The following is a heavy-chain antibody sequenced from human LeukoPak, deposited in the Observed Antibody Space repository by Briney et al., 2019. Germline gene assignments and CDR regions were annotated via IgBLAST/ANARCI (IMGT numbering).Heavy chain of an antibody. CDR3: TTEGTVTTVDY. J-gene: IGHJ4*02. D-gene: IGHD4-17*01. CDR1: GFTFSDCG. CDR2: ISYDGSTK. V-gene: IGHV3-30*03. Sequence: GGSLRLSCAASGFTFSDCGMHWVRQAPGKGLEWVAVISYDGSTKYYADSVKGRFTISRDNAKNSLYLQMNSLRAEDTAVYYCTTEGTVTTVDYWGQGTLVTVSS.